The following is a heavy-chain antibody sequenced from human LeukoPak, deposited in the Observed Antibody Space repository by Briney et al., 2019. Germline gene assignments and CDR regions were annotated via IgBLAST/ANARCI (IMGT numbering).Heavy chain of an antibody. CDR3: ARGRHMVRFDY. Sequence: SETLSLTCAVYGGSFSGYYWSWIRQPPGKGLEWIGEINHSGSTNYNPSLKSRVTISVDTSKNQFSLKLSSVTAADTAVYYCARGRHMVRFDYWGQGTLVTVSS. D-gene: IGHD2-8*01. CDR1: GGSFSGYY. V-gene: IGHV4-34*01. CDR2: INHSGST. J-gene: IGHJ4*02.